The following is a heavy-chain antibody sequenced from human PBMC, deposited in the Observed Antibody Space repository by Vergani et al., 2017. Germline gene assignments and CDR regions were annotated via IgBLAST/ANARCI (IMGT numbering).Heavy chain of an antibody. D-gene: IGHD5-12*01. CDR3: ALVATFSXFDY. V-gene: IGHV4-39*07. CDR2: IYYSGST. CDR1: GGSISSSSYY. J-gene: IGHJ4*02. Sequence: QLQLQESGPGLVKPSETLSLTCTVSGGSISSSSYYWGWIRQPPGKGLEWIGSIYYSGSTYYNPSLKSRVTISVDTSKNQFSLKLSSVTAADTAVYYCALVATFSXFDYWGQGTLVTVSS.